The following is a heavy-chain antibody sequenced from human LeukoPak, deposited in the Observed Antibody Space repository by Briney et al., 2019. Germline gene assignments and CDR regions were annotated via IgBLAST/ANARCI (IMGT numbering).Heavy chain of an antibody. CDR2: ISSSGSTI. V-gene: IGHV3-48*03. CDR1: GFTFSSSA. J-gene: IGHJ6*04. Sequence: GGSLRLSCAASGFTFSSSAMSWVRQAPGKGLEWVSYISSSGSTIYYADSVKGRFTISRDNAKNSLYLQMNSLRAEDTAVYYCAELGITMIGGVWGKGTTVTISS. D-gene: IGHD3-10*02. CDR3: AELGITMIGGV.